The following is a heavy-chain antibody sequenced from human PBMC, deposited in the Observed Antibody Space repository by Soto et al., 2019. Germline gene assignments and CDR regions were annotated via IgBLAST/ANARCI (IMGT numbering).Heavy chain of an antibody. CDR3: ARVGSGGGSGWFDP. V-gene: IGHV4-59*01. J-gene: IGHJ5*02. D-gene: IGHD3-10*01. CDR2: TYYSGST. CDR1: GGSISSYY. Sequence: PSETLSLTCTVSGGSISSYYWSWIRQPPGKGLEWIGYTYYSGSTNYNPSLKSRVTISVDTSKNQFSLKLSSVTAADTAVYYCARVGSGGGSGWFDPWGQGTLVTVSS.